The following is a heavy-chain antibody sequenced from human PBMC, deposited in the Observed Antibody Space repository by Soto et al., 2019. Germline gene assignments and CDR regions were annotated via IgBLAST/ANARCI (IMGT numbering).Heavy chain of an antibody. V-gene: IGHV1-2*04. CDR3: ERGMVRGAGYYYYYGMDV. D-gene: IGHD3-10*01. CDR1: GYTFTGYY. Sequence: QVQLVQSGAEVKKPGASVKVSCKASGYTFTGYYMHCVRQAPGQGREWMGWINPNSGGTNYAQKFQGWVTMTRDTCISTAYMELSRLRSDDTAVYYFERGMVRGAGYYYYYGMDVWGQGTTVTVS. J-gene: IGHJ6*02. CDR2: INPNSGGT.